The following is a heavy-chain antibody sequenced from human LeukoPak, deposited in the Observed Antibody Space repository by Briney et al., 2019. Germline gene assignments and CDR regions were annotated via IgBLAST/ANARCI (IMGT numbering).Heavy chain of an antibody. D-gene: IGHD3-22*01. CDR3: ARRTTMMDLDY. CDR1: GYSFTSYW. Sequence: GESLKISCKCSGYSFTSYWIDWVRQTPGKGLEWMGIIYPGDSDTRYRPSFQGQFTISADKPISTAYLQWSSLKASDTAMYYCARRTTMMDLDYWGQGTLVTVSS. CDR2: IYPGDSDT. V-gene: IGHV5-51*01. J-gene: IGHJ4*02.